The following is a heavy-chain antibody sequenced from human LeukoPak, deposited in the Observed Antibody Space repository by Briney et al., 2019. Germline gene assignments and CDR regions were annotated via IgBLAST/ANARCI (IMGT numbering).Heavy chain of an antibody. V-gene: IGHV3-30*18. CDR2: ISYDGSNK. CDR3: AKEHAEALNYFDY. CDR1: GFTFSSYG. J-gene: IGHJ4*02. Sequence: GGSLRLSCAASGFTFSSYGMHWVRQAPGKGLEWVAVISYDGSNKYYADSVKGRFTISRDNSKNTLYLQMNSLRAEDTAVYYCAKEHAEALNYFDYWGQGTLVTVSS.